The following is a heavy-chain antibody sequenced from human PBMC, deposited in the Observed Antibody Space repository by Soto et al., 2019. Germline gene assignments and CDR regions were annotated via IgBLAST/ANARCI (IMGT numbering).Heavy chain of an antibody. J-gene: IGHJ6*02. CDR2: INPSGGST. D-gene: IGHD2-21*01. Sequence: SAKLSSKASGVTFTSKYMHWAQQAPGQGLEWMGIINPSGGSTSYAQKFQGRVTMTRDTSTSTVYMELSSLRSEDTAVYYCARDPRYCGGECYSGPLSGMDVWGQGTTVTVSS. CDR1: GVTFTSKY. CDR3: ARDPRYCGGECYSGPLSGMDV. V-gene: IGHV1-46*01.